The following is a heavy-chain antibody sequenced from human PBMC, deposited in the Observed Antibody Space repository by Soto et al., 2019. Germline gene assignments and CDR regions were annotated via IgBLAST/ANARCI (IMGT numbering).Heavy chain of an antibody. J-gene: IGHJ3*02. D-gene: IGHD1-1*01. CDR2: ISGSGGST. V-gene: IGHV3-23*01. CDR1: GITFSSYV. CDR3: AKSIRPRESLDTWTTDAFDI. Sequence: PGGSLRLSCAVSGITFSSYVMTWFRQAPGKGLEWVSGISGSGGSTYYADSVKGRFTISRDNSKNTLYLQMNSLRAEDTAVYYCAKSIRPRESLDTWTTDAFDIWGQGTTVTVSS.